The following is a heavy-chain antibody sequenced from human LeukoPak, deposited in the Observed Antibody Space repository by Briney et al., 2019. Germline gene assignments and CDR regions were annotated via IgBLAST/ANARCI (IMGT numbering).Heavy chain of an antibody. CDR1: GGSFSGYY. V-gene: IGHV4-34*01. Sequence: SETLSLTCAVYGGSFSGYYWSWIRQPPGKGLEWIGEINHSGSTNYNPSLKSRVTISVDTSKNQFSLKLSSVTAADTAVYYCARGRAHIVVVTAIRTSYYFDYWGQGTLATVSS. J-gene: IGHJ4*02. CDR3: ARGRAHIVVVTAIRTSYYFDY. D-gene: IGHD2-21*02. CDR2: INHSGST.